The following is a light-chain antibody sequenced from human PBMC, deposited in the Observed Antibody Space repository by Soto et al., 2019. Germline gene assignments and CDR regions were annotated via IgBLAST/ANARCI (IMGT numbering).Light chain of an antibody. Sequence: DIQLTLPPSSVSASDVHIATFICRASQGICNYLAWYQQKPGKAPKRLIYDAYSLESGVPSRFSGSGSGTEFTLTISSLQPEDFASYYCLQDYGYPWTFGQGTKVDIK. CDR2: DAY. CDR3: LQDYGYPWT. V-gene: IGKV1-17*01. CDR1: QGICNY. J-gene: IGKJ1*01.